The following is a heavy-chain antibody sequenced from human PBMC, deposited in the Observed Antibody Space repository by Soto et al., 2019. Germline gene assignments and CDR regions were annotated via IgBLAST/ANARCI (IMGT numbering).Heavy chain of an antibody. CDR2: ISSSVNAT. V-gene: IGHV3-23*01. D-gene: IGHD4-4*01. Sequence: GGSLRLSCAASGFTFITYAMSWGRQAPGKGLEWVSSISSSVNATHYTDSVKGRFTISRDDSKNTVYLQMNSLRAEDTAVYYCAKSSYTSYYYGMDVWGQGTTVTVSS. CDR1: GFTFITYA. CDR3: AKSSYTSYYYGMDV. J-gene: IGHJ6*02.